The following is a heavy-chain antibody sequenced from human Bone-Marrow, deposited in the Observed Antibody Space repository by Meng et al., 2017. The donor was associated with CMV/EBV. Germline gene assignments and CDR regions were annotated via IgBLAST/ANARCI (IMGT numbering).Heavy chain of an antibody. J-gene: IGHJ4*02. CDR2: ISGSGGRT. CDR3: AKDILGGQLVSGVFDD. Sequence: GGSLRLSCAASGFTFSSYAMSWVRQGPGKGLEWVSAISGSGGRTYYADTVKGRFTISRDNSKNTLYLHMNSLRAEDTAVYYGAKDILGGQLVSGVFDDWGQGTLVTVSS. V-gene: IGHV3-23*01. D-gene: IGHD6-6*01. CDR1: GFTFSSYA.